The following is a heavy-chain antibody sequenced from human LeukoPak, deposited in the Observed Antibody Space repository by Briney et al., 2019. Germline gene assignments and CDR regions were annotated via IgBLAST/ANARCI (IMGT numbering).Heavy chain of an antibody. CDR3: ARDGVKWLVKDY. V-gene: IGHV7-4-1*02. J-gene: IGHJ4*02. Sequence: ASVKVSCKASGYIFTSYVLHWVRQAPGQGLEWMGWINTNTGNPTYAQGFTGRFVFSSDTSVSTAYLQMNSLRAEDTAVYYCARDGVKWLVKDYWGQGTLVTVSS. CDR1: GYIFTSYV. D-gene: IGHD6-19*01. CDR2: INTNTGNP.